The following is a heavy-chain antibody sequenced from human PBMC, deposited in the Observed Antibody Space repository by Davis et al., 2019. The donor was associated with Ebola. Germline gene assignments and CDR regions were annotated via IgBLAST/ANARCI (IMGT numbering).Heavy chain of an antibody. Sequence: ASVKVSCKASGYTFTSYGISWVRQAPGQGLEWMGWISAYNGNINYAQKFQGRVTITADKSTSTAYMELSSLRSEDTAVYYCARGRGSGWYLDYFDYWGQGTLVTVSS. J-gene: IGHJ4*02. V-gene: IGHV1-18*01. CDR2: ISAYNGNI. D-gene: IGHD6-19*01. CDR1: GYTFTSYG. CDR3: ARGRGSGWYLDYFDY.